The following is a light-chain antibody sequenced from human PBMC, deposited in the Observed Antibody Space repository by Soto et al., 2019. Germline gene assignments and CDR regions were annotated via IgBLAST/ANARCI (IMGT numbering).Light chain of an antibody. J-gene: IGLJ3*02. CDR2: EVS. Sequence: QSALTQPASVSGSPGQSITISCTGTSSDVGGYNYVSWYQQHPGKAPKLMIYEVSNRPSGISNRFAGSKSANTASLTISGLQDEDEADYYCSSARRDNTWVFGGGTKLTVL. CDR1: SSDVGGYNY. CDR3: SSARRDNTWV. V-gene: IGLV2-14*01.